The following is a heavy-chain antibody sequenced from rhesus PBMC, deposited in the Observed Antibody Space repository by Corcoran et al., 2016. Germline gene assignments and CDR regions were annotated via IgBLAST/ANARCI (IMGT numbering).Heavy chain of an antibody. CDR3: ARPAGADYGSSQFDY. V-gene: IGHV4-173*01. CDR1: GGSLSSHY. CDR2: ISGSGGST. Sequence: QLQLQESGPGLVKPSETLYLTCAVSGGSLSSHYWIWIRQPPGKGLEWIGRISGSGGSTDYNPSLKSRVTMSTDTSKNQFSLKLSSVTAADTAVYYCARPAGADYGSSQFDYWGQGVLVTVSS. D-gene: IGHD4-29*01. J-gene: IGHJ4*01.